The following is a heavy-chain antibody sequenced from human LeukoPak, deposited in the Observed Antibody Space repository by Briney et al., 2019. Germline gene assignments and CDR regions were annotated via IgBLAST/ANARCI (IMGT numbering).Heavy chain of an antibody. V-gene: IGHV5-51*01. CDR3: ARQHGSGSYYSRAIDY. CDR1: GYRFTTYW. CDR2: IYPGYSDT. D-gene: IGHD3-10*01. J-gene: IGHJ4*02. Sequence: GESLKISCEASGYRFTTYWIGWVRQMPGKGLEWMAIIYPGYSDTRYSPSFQGQVTISADKSISTAYLQWSSLKASDTAMYYWARQHGSGSYYSRAIDYWGQGTLVTVSS.